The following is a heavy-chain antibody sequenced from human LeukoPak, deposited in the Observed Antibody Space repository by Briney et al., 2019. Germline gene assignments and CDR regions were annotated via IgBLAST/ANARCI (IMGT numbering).Heavy chain of an antibody. Sequence: SVKVSCKASGGTFSSYATSWVRQAPGQGLEWMGRIIPIFGTASYAQKFQGRVTITTDESTSTAYMELSSLRSEDTAVYYCARVFDYGDYVGWYFDLWGRGTLVTVSS. CDR3: ARVFDYGDYVGWYFDL. J-gene: IGHJ2*01. CDR2: IIPIFGTA. D-gene: IGHD4-17*01. V-gene: IGHV1-69*05. CDR1: GGTFSSYA.